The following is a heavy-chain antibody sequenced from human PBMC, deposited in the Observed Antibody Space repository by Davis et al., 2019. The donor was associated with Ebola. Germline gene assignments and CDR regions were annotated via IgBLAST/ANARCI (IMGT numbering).Heavy chain of an antibody. CDR2: IYPGDSDT. CDR3: ARRNHYDFWSGYLI. D-gene: IGHD3-3*01. V-gene: IGHV5-51*01. Sequence: PGGSLRLSCKGSGYSFTSYWIGWVRQMPGKGLEWMGIIYPGDSDTRYSPSFQGQVTISADKSISTAYLQWSSLKASDTAMYYCARRNHYDFWSGYLIWGQGTLVTVSS. J-gene: IGHJ4*02. CDR1: GYSFTSYW.